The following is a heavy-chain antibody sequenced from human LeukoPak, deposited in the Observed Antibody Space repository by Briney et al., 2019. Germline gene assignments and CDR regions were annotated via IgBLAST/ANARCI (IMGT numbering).Heavy chain of an antibody. CDR3: AKDIVGAPRGGYFDY. J-gene: IGHJ4*02. D-gene: IGHD1-26*01. Sequence: GGSLRLSCAASGFTFSSYGMHWVRQAPGKGLEWVAFIRYDGSNKYYADSVKGRFTISRDNSKNTLYLQMNSLRAEDTAVYYCAKDIVGAPRGGYFDYWGQGTLVTVSS. CDR2: IRYDGSNK. V-gene: IGHV3-30*02. CDR1: GFTFSSYG.